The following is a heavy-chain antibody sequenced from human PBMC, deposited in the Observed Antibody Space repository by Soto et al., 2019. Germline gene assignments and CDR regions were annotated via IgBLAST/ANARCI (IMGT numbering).Heavy chain of an antibody. Sequence: GGSLKLSCAASGSTFSDYGMHWVRQAPGKGLEWVAVITSDGRYKDYVDSVKGRFTISRDNFKNTLSLQMDSLREEDTAVYYCASKISLGYWGQGTLVTVSS. CDR1: GSTFSDYG. J-gene: IGHJ4*02. V-gene: IGHV3-30*03. CDR2: ITSDGRYK. D-gene: IGHD2-15*01. CDR3: ASKISLGY.